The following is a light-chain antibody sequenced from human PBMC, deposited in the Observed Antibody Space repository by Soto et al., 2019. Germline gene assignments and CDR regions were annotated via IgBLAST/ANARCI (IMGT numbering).Light chain of an antibody. CDR3: ASWDDTLNRIYV. CDR2: SNN. Sequence: LTQQALASGSPGQSVTISCSGSSSNIGSNTVSWYQHLPRTAPKLLIYSNNQRPSGVPDRFSGSKSGTSASLAISGLQSEDEADYYCASWDDTLNRIYVFGTRTKVTFL. CDR1: SSNIGSNT. V-gene: IGLV1-44*01. J-gene: IGLJ1*01.